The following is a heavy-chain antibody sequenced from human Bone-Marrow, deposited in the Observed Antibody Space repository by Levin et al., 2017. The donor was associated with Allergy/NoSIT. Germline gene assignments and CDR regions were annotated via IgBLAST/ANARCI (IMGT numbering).Heavy chain of an antibody. Sequence: PSETLSLTCTVSGGSISGGGYYWCWIRQHPGKGLEWIGCISYIGSTHYNPSLKSRVTISADTSDKQFSLKMSSVTAADTAVFYCARETFHGASDAFDVWGQGTIVTVSS. CDR3: ARETFHGASDAFDV. V-gene: IGHV4-31*03. CDR2: ISYIGST. J-gene: IGHJ3*01. D-gene: IGHD1-26*01. CDR1: GGSISGGGYY.